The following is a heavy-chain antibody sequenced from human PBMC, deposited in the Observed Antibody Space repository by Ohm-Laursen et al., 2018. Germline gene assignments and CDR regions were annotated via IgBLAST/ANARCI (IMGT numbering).Heavy chain of an antibody. V-gene: IGHV3-66*01. CDR1: GITVSGNY. J-gene: IGHJ4*02. Sequence: SLRLSCTASGITVSGNYMNWVRQAPGKGLGWVSVIYSGGSTYYADSVKGRFTISRDNSKNTLFLQMNSLRAEDTAVYYCATEFRDYFGSGSPYHWGQGTLVTVSS. D-gene: IGHD3-10*01. CDR3: ATEFRDYFGSGSPYH. CDR2: IYSGGST.